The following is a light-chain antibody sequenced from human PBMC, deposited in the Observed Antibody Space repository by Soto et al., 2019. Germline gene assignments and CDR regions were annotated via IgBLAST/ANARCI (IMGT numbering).Light chain of an antibody. J-gene: IGKJ1*01. CDR1: QNVDTNY. CDR2: GAS. V-gene: IGKV3-20*01. CDR3: QQYGRSRT. Sequence: EIVFPQSPGTLSISPGERATLSCRASQNVDTNYLAWYQQKPGQAPRLLIYGASSRATGIPDRFSGSGSGTDFTLTISRLEPEDFAVYYCQQYGRSRTFGQGTKVDI.